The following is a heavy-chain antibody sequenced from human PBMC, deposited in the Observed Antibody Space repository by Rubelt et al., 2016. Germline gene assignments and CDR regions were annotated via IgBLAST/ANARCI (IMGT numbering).Heavy chain of an antibody. CDR2: IKSKTDGGTT. J-gene: IGHJ6*02. D-gene: IGHD6-19*01. CDR3: ARDFSGWQPTYYYYGMDV. Sequence: MSWVRQAPGKGLEWVGRIKSKTDGGTTDYAAPVKGRFTISRDDSKNTLYLQMNSLRAEDTAVYYCARDFSGWQPTYYYYGMDVWGQGTTVTVSS. V-gene: IGHV3-15*01.